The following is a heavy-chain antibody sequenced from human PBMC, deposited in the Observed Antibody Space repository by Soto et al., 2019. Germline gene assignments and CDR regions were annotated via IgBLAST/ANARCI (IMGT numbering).Heavy chain of an antibody. V-gene: IGHV3-23*01. J-gene: IGHJ3*02. CDR3: VKHRGNPCGAFDI. CDR1: GFTLSTYA. Sequence: GGSLRLSWVASGFTLSTYAMSWVRQAPGKGLEWVSGITGSGGSTYYADSVKGRFTISRDNSKSTVSLHMNSLRAEDTAVYYCVKHRGNPCGAFDIWGQGTMVTVSS. D-gene: IGHD2-21*01. CDR2: ITGSGGST.